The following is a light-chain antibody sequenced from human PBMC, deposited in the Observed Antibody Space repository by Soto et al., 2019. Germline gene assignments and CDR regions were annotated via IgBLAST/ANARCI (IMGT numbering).Light chain of an antibody. Sequence: DIQMTQSPSTLSASVGDRVTITCRASQSFSGTLAWYQQKPGKAPKLLIYDASSLERAVPSRFSGSGSGTEFTLTISSLQPDDFATYYCQQYDTYSRTFGQGTKVDI. CDR3: QQYDTYSRT. J-gene: IGKJ1*01. CDR2: DAS. V-gene: IGKV1-5*01. CDR1: QSFSGT.